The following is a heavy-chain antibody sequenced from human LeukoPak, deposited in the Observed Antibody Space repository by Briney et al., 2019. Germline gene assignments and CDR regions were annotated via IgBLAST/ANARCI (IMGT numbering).Heavy chain of an antibody. CDR3: AKGGSYYLFDY. D-gene: IGHD1-26*01. V-gene: IGHV4-59*01. J-gene: IGHJ4*02. Sequence: SETLSLTCTVSGGSISSYYWSWIRQPPGKGLEWIGYIYYSGSTNYNPSLKSRVTISVDTSKNQFSLKLSSVTAADTAVYYCAKGGSYYLFDYWGQGTLVTVSS. CDR2: IYYSGST. CDR1: GGSISSYY.